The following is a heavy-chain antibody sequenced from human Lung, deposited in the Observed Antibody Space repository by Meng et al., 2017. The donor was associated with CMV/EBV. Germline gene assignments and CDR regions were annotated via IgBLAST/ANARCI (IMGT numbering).Heavy chain of an antibody. CDR1: GFTFSSYA. Sequence: GEXXKISCAASGFTFSSYALNWVRQAPGRGLEWVSAIRGSGDGTNYADSVKGRFTISRDNSKNTVYLQMNSLRAEDTALYYCARSARWGFCTTTSCQDYFDYWXQGKXVNGAS. CDR3: ARSARWGFCTTTSCQDYFDY. D-gene: IGHD2-2*01. CDR2: IRGSGDGT. V-gene: IGHV3-23*01. J-gene: IGHJ4*02.